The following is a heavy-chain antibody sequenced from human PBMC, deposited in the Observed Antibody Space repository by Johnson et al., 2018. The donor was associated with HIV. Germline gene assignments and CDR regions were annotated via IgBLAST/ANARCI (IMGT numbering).Heavy chain of an antibody. D-gene: IGHD1-1*01. V-gene: IGHV3-9*01. CDR2: ISWKSGRI. Sequence: VQLVESGGGLVQPGRSLRLSCGASGLTFDDYAMHWVRQPPGKGLEWVSGISWKSGRIKYADSVKGRFTISRDNAKNSLYLQMNSLRPEDTALYYCAKDMNWNLIGDGFDIWGQGTMVTVSS. CDR1: GLTFDDYA. CDR3: AKDMNWNLIGDGFDI. J-gene: IGHJ3*02.